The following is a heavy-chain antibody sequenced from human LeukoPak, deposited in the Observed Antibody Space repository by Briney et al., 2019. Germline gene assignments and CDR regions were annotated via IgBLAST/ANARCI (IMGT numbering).Heavy chain of an antibody. CDR1: GGSFSGYY. Sequence: SETLSLTCAVYGGSFSGYYWSWVRQPPGEGLEWIGGIYYIGSTYYTPSLKSRDTISVDTSKNQFSLKLSSVTAADTAVYYCARQPYYYDSSGYLVWGQGPLVTV. V-gene: IGHV4-34*01. J-gene: IGHJ4*02. D-gene: IGHD3-22*01. CDR2: IYYIGST. CDR3: ARQPYYYDSSGYLV.